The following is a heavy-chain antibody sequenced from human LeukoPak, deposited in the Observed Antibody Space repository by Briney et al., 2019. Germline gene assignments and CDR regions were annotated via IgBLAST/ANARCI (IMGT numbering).Heavy chain of an antibody. J-gene: IGHJ3*02. CDR1: GFTFSSYE. CDR2: ISSSGSTI. CDR3: ARDYESSGSNGAFDI. D-gene: IGHD6-19*01. Sequence: GGSLRLSCAASGFTFSSYEMNWVRQAPGKGLEWVSYISSSGSTIYYADSVKGRFTISRDNAKNSLYLQMNSLRAEDTAVYYCARDYESSGSNGAFDIWGQGTMVTVSS. V-gene: IGHV3-48*03.